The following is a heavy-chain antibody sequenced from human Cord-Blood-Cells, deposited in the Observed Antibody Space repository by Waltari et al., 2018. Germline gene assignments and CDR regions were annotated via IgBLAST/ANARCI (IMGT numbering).Heavy chain of an antibody. CDR3: ARDLWGLTPVDY. CDR1: GHTFTGYH. Sequence: QVQLVQSGAEVKKPGASVQVSCKASGHTFTGYHITRVRQAPGQGLEWMGWINPNSGGTNYAQKFQGRVTMTRDTSISTAYMELSRLRSDDTAVYYCARDLWGLTPVDYWGQGTLVTVSS. CDR2: INPNSGGT. D-gene: IGHD7-27*01. J-gene: IGHJ4*02. V-gene: IGHV1-2*02.